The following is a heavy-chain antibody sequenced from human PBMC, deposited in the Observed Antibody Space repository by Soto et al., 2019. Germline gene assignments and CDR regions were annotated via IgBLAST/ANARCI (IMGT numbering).Heavy chain of an antibody. CDR3: ARSEEDSDYYYYGLDV. CDR1: GDSVSSSSVA. J-gene: IGHJ6*02. Sequence: LTCVISGDSVSSSSVAWNWVRQSPSIGLEWLGRTYYRSRWYSDFAVSVRGRMVINADTSKNQFSLQLNSVTPEDTAVYFCARSEEDSDYYYYGLDVWGQGTTVTVSS. CDR2: TYYRSRWYS. V-gene: IGHV6-1*01. D-gene: IGHD2-15*01.